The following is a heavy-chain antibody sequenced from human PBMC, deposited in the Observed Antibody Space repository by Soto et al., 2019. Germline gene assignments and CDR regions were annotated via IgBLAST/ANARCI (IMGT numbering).Heavy chain of an antibody. CDR2: ITFTGVST. D-gene: IGHD6-13*01. V-gene: IGHV3-23*01. CDR1: EFSFDDYA. CDR3: AKASVWYPYFDS. Sequence: GGSLILSCAASEFSFDDYAMSWVRQAPGKGLEWVSSITFTGVSTYYADSVKGRFTISRDNSKDTLYLQMNSLRAEDTAIYYCAKASVWYPYFDSWGQGTLVTVSS. J-gene: IGHJ4*02.